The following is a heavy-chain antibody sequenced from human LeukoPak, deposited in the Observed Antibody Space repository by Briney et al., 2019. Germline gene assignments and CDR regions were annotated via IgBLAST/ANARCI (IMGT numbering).Heavy chain of an antibody. D-gene: IGHD2-15*01. V-gene: IGHV3-73*01. Sequence: GGSLRLSCAASGFTFSDSGIHWVRQASGKGLEWVGRIRSRANKYATAYAASVKGRFTVSRDDSKNTAYLQMNSLKTEDTAVYYCARGYCSGGSCYGHGFDIWGQGTMVTVSS. J-gene: IGHJ3*02. CDR3: ARGYCSGGSCYGHGFDI. CDR1: GFTFSDSG. CDR2: IRSRANKYAT.